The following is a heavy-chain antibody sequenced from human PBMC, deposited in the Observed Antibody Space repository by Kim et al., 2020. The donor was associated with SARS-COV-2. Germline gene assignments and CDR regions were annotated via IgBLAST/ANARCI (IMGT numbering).Heavy chain of an antibody. CDR1: GGSFSTYA. CDR3: ARVNTQYCSSTSCLQNYYYYGMDV. D-gene: IGHD2-2*01. Sequence: SVKVSCKASGGSFSTYAISWVRQAPGQGLEWMGGIIPIFGAPNYAQKFQGRVTITADESTSTAYMALSSLRSEDTAVYYCARVNTQYCSSTSCLQNYYYYGMDVWGKGTTVTVSS. J-gene: IGHJ6*04. CDR2: IIPIFGAP. V-gene: IGHV1-69*13.